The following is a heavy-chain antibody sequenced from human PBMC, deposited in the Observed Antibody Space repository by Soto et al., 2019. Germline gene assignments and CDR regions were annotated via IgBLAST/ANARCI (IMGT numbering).Heavy chain of an antibody. CDR3: AKGALSTVVTHFDY. V-gene: IGHV3-43*01. CDR1: GFTFDDYT. CDR2: ISWDGGST. J-gene: IGHJ4*02. D-gene: IGHD4-17*01. Sequence: GSLRLSCAASGFTFDDYTMHWVRQAPGKGLEWVSLISWDGGSTYYADSVKGRFTISRDNSKNSLYLQMNSLRTEDTALYYCAKGALSTVVTHFDYWGQGTLVTVSS.